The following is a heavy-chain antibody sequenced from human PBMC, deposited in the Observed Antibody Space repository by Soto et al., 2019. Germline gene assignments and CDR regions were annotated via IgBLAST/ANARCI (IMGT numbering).Heavy chain of an antibody. J-gene: IGHJ4*02. V-gene: IGHV3-23*01. CDR1: GFTFSSYA. D-gene: IGHD1-26*01. Sequence: EVQLLESGGDLVQPGRSLRLSCAASGFTFSSYAMTWVRQAPGKGLEWVSSITASGGTTYFADSVKGRFTISRDRSRNTGSLQVSSLTAEDTAGYYWAKTLSGSNGVGEYWGQGTLVTVSS. CDR3: AKTLSGSNGVGEY. CDR2: ITASGGTT.